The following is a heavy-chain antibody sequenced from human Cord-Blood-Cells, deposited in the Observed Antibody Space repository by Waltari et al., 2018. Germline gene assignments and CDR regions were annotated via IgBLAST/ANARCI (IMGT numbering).Heavy chain of an antibody. CDR1: GGSISSYY. V-gene: IGHV4-59*01. CDR3: ARDSSSWNFDY. J-gene: IGHJ4*02. Sequence: QVQLQESGPGLVKPSETLSLTCTVSGGSISSYYWSWIRQPPGKGLEWIGYIYYSGSTNYNPSLKCRVTISVDTSKNQFSLKLSSVTAADTAVYYCARDSSSWNFDYWGQGTLVTVSS. CDR2: IYYSGST. D-gene: IGHD6-6*01.